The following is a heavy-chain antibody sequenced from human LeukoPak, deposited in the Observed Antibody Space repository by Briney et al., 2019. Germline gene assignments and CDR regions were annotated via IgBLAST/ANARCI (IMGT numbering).Heavy chain of an antibody. CDR1: GGSISSSSYY. Sequence: SETLSLTCTVSGGSISSSSYYWGWIRQPPGKGLEWIGSIYYSGSTYYNPSLKSRVTISVDTSKNQFSLKLSSVTAADTAVYYCARQVGRYSSSWYAYYYYYGMDVWGQGTTVTVSS. CDR3: ARQVGRYSSSWYAYYYYYGMDV. CDR2: IYYSGST. J-gene: IGHJ6*02. D-gene: IGHD6-13*01. V-gene: IGHV4-39*01.